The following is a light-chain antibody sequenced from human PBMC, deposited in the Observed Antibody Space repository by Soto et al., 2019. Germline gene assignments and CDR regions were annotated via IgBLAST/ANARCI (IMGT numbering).Light chain of an antibody. CDR1: QSVMNS. J-gene: IGKJ2*01. Sequence: VMTQSPAILSVSPGERVTLSCRASQSVMNSLAWYQQRPGQAPRLLIHGASTRATGIPARFSGSGSGTEFTLTISSLQSEDFAVYYCQQYHNWPPYTLGKGTKLEI. CDR2: GAS. V-gene: IGKV3-15*01. CDR3: QQYHNWPPYT.